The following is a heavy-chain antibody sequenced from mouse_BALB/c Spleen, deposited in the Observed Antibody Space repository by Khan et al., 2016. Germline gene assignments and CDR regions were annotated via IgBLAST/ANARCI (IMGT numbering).Heavy chain of an antibody. J-gene: IGHJ1*01. CDR1: GFSLTSYG. D-gene: IGHD2-1*01. Sequence: QVRLQQSGPGLVQPSQSLSITCTVSGFSLTSYGVHWVRQSPGKGLEWLGVIWRGGSTDYNAAFMSRLSITKDNSKSQVFVKMNSLQADDTAIYYCAKNGNYWYFDVWGAGTTVTVSS. CDR2: IWRGGST. V-gene: IGHV2-5*01. CDR3: AKNGNYWYFDV.